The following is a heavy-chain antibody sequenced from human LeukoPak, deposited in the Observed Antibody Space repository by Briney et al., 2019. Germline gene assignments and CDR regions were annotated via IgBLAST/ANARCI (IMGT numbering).Heavy chain of an antibody. CDR1: GYTFTTHV. D-gene: IGHD1-26*01. J-gene: IGHJ4*02. V-gene: IGHV1-2*02. CDR3: VISDPHLFDY. Sequence: ASVKVSCKASGYTFTTHVMNWVRQAPGQGLEWMGWINPNSGGTNYAQKFQGRVTMTRDTSISTAYMELSRLRSDDTAVYYCVISDPHLFDYWGQGTLVTVSS. CDR2: INPNSGGT.